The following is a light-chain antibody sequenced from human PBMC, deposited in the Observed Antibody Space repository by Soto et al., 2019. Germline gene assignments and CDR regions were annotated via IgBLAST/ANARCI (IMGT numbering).Light chain of an antibody. J-gene: IGKJ4*01. Sequence: EIVLTQSPGTLSLSPGERATLSCRASQSVSSSYLAWYQQKPGQAPRLLIYGASSRATGIPDRFSGSGSGTDFTLNISRLEREDFSVYYCQHYGSLVLTFGGGTKVEIK. CDR3: QHYGSLVLT. CDR1: QSVSSSY. CDR2: GAS. V-gene: IGKV3-20*01.